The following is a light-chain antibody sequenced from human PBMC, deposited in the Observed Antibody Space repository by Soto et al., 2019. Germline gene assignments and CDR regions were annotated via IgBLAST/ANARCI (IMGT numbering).Light chain of an antibody. CDR1: QGIRSY. Sequence: DIQLTQSPLLLSASVGDRVTITGRASQGIRSYLAWYQQRPGKAPELLIYGASTLRTGVASRFSGSGSGIACSISITCPHPDDSATYFWHQLNIFPHLFTCGPGAKVDSK. CDR2: GAS. V-gene: IGKV1-9*01. CDR3: HQLNIFPHLFT. J-gene: IGKJ3*01.